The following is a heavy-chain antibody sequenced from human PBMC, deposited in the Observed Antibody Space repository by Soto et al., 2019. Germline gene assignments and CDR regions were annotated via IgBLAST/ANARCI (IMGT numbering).Heavy chain of an antibody. CDR1: GFSLSTSAVV. J-gene: IGHJ1*01. Sequence: QITLKESGPTLLKPTQTLTLTCTFSGFSLSTSAVVVGXXRQPXGKALEWLALIYGDDDKRYSPSLKSRLTXXXXXXXXXXXXXXXXXXXXXXXXXXCTHXLXXXRGQVLEYFQHWGQGTLLTVSS. V-gene: IGHV2-5*02. CDR3: THXLXXXRGQVLEYFQH. CDR2: IYGDDDK. D-gene: IGHD3-10*01.